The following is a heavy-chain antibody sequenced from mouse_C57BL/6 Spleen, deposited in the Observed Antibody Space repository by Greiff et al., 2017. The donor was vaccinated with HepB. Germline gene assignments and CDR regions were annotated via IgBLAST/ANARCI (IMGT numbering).Heavy chain of an antibody. Sequence: DVQLQESGTVLARPGASVKMSCKTSGYTFTSYWMHWVKQRPGQGLEWIGAIYPGNSDTSYNQKFKGKAKLTAVTSASTAYMELSSLTNEDSAVYYCASPDYGSSPSWFAYWGQGTLVTVSA. D-gene: IGHD1-1*01. CDR3: ASPDYGSSPSWFAY. CDR2: IYPGNSDT. CDR1: GYTFTSYW. J-gene: IGHJ3*01. V-gene: IGHV1-5*01.